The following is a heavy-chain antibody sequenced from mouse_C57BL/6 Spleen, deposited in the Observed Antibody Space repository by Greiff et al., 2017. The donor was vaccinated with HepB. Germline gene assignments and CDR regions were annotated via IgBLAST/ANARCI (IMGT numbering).Heavy chain of an antibody. CDR2: INPNNGGT. V-gene: IGHV1-18*01. CDR1: GYTFTDYN. CDR3: ATFSTMVTPWFAY. Sequence: EVQLQQSGPELVKPGASVKIPCKASGYTFTDYNMDWVKQSHGKSLEWIGDINPNNGGTIYNQKFKGKATLTVDKSASTAYMELRSLTSEDTAGYYCATFSTMVTPWFAYWGQGTLVTVSA. D-gene: IGHD2-2*01. J-gene: IGHJ3*01.